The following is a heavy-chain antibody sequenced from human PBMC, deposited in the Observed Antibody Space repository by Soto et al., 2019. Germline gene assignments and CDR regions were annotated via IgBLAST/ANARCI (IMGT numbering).Heavy chain of an antibody. J-gene: IGHJ4*02. CDR3: ARGNCITIGGVVTIRDYFDY. CDR2: INHSGST. D-gene: IGHD3-3*01. CDR1: GGSFSGYY. Sequence: PSETLSLTCAVYGGSFSGYYWSWIRQPPGKGLEWIGEINHSGSTNYNPSLKSRVTISVDTSKNQFSLKLSSVTAADTAVYYCARGNCITIGGVVTIRDYFDYWGQGSLVTVSS. V-gene: IGHV4-34*01.